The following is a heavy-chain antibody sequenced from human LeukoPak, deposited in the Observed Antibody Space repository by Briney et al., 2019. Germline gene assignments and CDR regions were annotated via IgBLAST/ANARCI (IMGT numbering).Heavy chain of an antibody. CDR3: AAGSGSYWGGGYYFDY. J-gene: IGHJ4*02. D-gene: IGHD1-26*01. V-gene: IGHV4-30-4*01. CDR1: GGSISSGDYY. CDR2: IYYSGST. Sequence: SQTLSLTCTVSGGSISSGDYYWSWIRQPPGKGLEWIGYIYYSGSTYYNPSLKSRVTISVDTSKNQFSLKLSSVTAADTAVYYCAAGSGSYWGGGYYFDYWGQGTLVTVSS.